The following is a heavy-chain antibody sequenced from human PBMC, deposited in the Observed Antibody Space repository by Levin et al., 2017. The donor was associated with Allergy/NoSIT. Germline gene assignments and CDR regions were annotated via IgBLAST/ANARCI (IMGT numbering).Heavy chain of an antibody. CDR1: GFTFSRFW. Sequence: GGSLRLSCVGSGFTFSRFWMSWVRQSPGKGLEWVANIKHDGSEIYSVDSVKGRFSISRDNAKNSLFLQMNSLRAEDTAVYYCAAQGYYDSCGSQFDQWGRGTLVTVSS. CDR2: IKHDGSEI. D-gene: IGHD3-22*01. J-gene: IGHJ4*02. CDR3: AAQGYYDSCGSQFDQ. V-gene: IGHV3-7*01.